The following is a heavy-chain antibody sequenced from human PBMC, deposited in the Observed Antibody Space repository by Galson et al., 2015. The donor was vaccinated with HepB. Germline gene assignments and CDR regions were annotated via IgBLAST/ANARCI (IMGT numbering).Heavy chain of an antibody. Sequence: CAISGDSVSSSTAAWNWIRQSPSRGLEWLGRTYYRSKWYNDYAVSVNSRITINPDTSKNQLSLQLSSVTPDDTAVYYCARDSFYDNTGYPVPRNFGVDVWGQGTTVTVSS. CDR3: ARDSFYDNTGYPVPRNFGVDV. D-gene: IGHD3-22*01. CDR1: GDSVSSSTAA. J-gene: IGHJ6*02. V-gene: IGHV6-1*01. CDR2: TYYRSKWYN.